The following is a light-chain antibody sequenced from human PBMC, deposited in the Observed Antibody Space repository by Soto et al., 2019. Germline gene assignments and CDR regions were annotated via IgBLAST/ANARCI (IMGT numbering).Light chain of an antibody. V-gene: IGLV2-14*01. J-gene: IGLJ1*01. CDR3: SSYTSRSTLHV. CDR2: EVT. Sequence: QSALTQPASVSGSPGQSITISCTGTSSDVGGYKYVSWYQQHPGKAPKLMIYEVTNRPSGVSNRFSGSKSGNTASLTISGLQAEDEADYYCSSYTSRSTLHVFGTGTKVTVL. CDR1: SSDVGGYKY.